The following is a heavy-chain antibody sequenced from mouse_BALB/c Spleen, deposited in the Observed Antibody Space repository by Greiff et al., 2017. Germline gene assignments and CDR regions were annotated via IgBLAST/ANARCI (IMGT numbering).Heavy chain of an antibody. D-gene: IGHD1-1*01. CDR1: GFNIKDTY. J-gene: IGHJ2*01. CDR3: ASVTVVEGY. CDR2: IDPANGNT. V-gene: IGHV14-3*02. Sequence: VQLKESGAELVKPGASVKLSCTASGFNIKDTYMHWVKQRPEQGLEWIGRIDPANGNTKYDPKFQGKATITADTSSNTAYLQLSSLTSEDTAVYYCASVTVVEGYWGQGTTLTVAS.